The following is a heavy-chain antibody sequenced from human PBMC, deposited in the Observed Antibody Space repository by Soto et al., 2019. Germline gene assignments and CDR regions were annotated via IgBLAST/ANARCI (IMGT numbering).Heavy chain of an antibody. CDR2: ISSSSSYI. D-gene: IGHD6-19*01. CDR1: GFTFSSYS. Sequence: EVQLVESGGGLVKPGGSLRLSCAASGFTFSSYSMNWVRQAPGKGLEWVSSISSSSSYIYYADSVKGRFTISRDNAKNSLYLQMNSLRAEDTAVYYCARDKRSSGWYEDYWGQGTPVTVSS. CDR3: ARDKRSSGWYEDY. J-gene: IGHJ4*02. V-gene: IGHV3-21*01.